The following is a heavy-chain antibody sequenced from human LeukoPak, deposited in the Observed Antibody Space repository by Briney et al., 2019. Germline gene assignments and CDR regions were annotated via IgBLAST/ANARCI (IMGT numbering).Heavy chain of an antibody. J-gene: IGHJ3*02. CDR3: ARGVRRRPDAFDI. CDR1: GFTFSSYG. V-gene: IGHV3-30*02. D-gene: IGHD6-25*01. CDR2: IRYDGSNK. Sequence: GGSLRLSCAASGFTFSSYGMHWVRQAPGKGLEWVAFIRYDGSNKYYADSVKGRFTISRDNSKNTLYLQMNSLRAEDTAVYYCARGVRRRPDAFDIWGQGTMVTVSS.